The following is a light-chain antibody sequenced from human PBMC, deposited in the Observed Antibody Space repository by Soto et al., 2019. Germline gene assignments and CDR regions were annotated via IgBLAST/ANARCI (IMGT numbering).Light chain of an antibody. J-gene: IGKJ1*01. CDR1: QSITIY. CDR3: QKSYSTLWT. V-gene: IGKV1-39*01. CDR2: GAS. Sequence: DIPMTNSLSSLSAPVGDILTINVRASQSITIYLNWYQQKPGEAPNLMIFGASTLQSGVPSRFSGSGSGTDFTLTISSLQPEDFATYYCQKSYSTLWTCGQGTKVDIK.